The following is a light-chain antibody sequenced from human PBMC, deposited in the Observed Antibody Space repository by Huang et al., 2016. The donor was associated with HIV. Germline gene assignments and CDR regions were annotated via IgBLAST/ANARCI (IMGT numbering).Light chain of an antibody. CDR3: QQYDTSPLT. V-gene: IGKV3-20*01. Sequence: EIVLTQSPGTLSLSPGERATLSCRASQNINSAYLAWYQQKPGQAPSLLISGASNRATGVPDRFSGSGSGTDFTLTINRLEPDDFAVFYCQQYDTSPLTFGQGTRLEIK. CDR1: QNINSAY. J-gene: IGKJ5*01. CDR2: GAS.